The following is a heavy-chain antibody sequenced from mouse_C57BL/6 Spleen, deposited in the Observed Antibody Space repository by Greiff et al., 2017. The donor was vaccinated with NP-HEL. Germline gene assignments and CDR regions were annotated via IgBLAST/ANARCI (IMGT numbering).Heavy chain of an antibody. V-gene: IGHV1-55*01. CDR2: IYPGSGST. CDR3: ARNLYDYDTWFAY. Sequence: VQLQQSGAELVKPGASVKMSCKASGYTFTSYWLTWVKQRPGQGLEWIGDIYPGSGSTNYNEKFKSNATLTVDTSSSPAYMQLSSLTSEDAAVYYCARNLYDYDTWFAYWGQGTLVTVSA. J-gene: IGHJ3*01. D-gene: IGHD2-4*01. CDR1: GYTFTSYW.